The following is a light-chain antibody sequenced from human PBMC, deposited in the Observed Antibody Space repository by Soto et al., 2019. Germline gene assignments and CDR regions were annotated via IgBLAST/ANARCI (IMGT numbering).Light chain of an antibody. CDR1: QSVSSSY. Sequence: EVVFTQSPGTLSLSPGERATLSCRASQSVSSSYLAWFQQKPGQAPRLLIYGASTRTTGILDRFSGSGAGTEFTLTIGRLEPGDFAVYYCLHYGGSPLTLGQGTRLEIK. CDR2: GAS. J-gene: IGKJ5*01. CDR3: LHYGGSPLT. V-gene: IGKV3-20*01.